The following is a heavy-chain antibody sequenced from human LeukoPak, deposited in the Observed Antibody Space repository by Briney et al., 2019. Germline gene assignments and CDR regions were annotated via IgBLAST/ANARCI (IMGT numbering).Heavy chain of an antibody. CDR3: ASKLIVKEYIYDPSFDF. CDR1: GGIFSNYA. V-gene: IGHV1-69*05. Sequence: ASVKVSCKASGGIFSNYAFTWVRQAPGLGLEWMGGIVSVFGTATYAQKFQGRVTITTDDSTSTAYMDLNSLTSEDTAVYYCASKLIVKEYIYDPSFDFWGQGTLVTVSS. D-gene: IGHD5-18*01. CDR2: IVSVFGTA. J-gene: IGHJ4*02.